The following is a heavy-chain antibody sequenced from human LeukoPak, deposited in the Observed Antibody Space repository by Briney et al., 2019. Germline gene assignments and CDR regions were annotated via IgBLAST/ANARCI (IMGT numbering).Heavy chain of an antibody. CDR1: GYTFTGYY. Sequence: GASVKVSCRASGYTFTGYYLHWVRQTPGQGLEWMGWINPNSGGTNYAQKFQGRVTMTRETSISTAYMELSRLRSDDTAVYYCASRGSGGSLYAFDSWGRGTMVTVSS. D-gene: IGHD2-15*01. J-gene: IGHJ3*01. CDR2: INPNSGGT. V-gene: IGHV1-2*02. CDR3: ASRGSGGSLYAFDS.